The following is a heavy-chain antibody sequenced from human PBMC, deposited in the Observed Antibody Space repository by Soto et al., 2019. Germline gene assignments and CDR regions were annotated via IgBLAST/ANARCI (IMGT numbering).Heavy chain of an antibody. Sequence: GGSLRLSCAASGFTFSSYGMHWVRQAPGKGLEWVAVIWYDGSNKYYVDSVKGRFTISRDNSKNTLYLQMNSLRAEDTAVYYCARGAYGYDAFDIWGQGTMVTVSS. CDR2: IWYDGSNK. V-gene: IGHV3-33*01. D-gene: IGHD4-17*01. J-gene: IGHJ3*02. CDR1: GFTFSSYG. CDR3: ARGAYGYDAFDI.